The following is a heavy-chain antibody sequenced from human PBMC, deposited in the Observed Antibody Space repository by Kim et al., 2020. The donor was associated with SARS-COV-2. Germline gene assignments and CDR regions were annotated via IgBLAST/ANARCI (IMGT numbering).Heavy chain of an antibody. V-gene: IGHV1-58*01. CDR2: IVVGTSRT. Sequence: SVKVSCKSSAFTLTNSAVQWVRQTRGQRLEWIGWIVVGTSRTRYAPNFQGRVSLYMDMSTSTSYMEMSSLRFEDSAIYYCAAGYTPGQYDVLTGPYAELYWGLGTLVAVSA. D-gene: IGHD3-9*01. J-gene: IGHJ4*02. CDR1: AFTLTNSA. CDR3: AAGYTPGQYDVLTGPYAELY.